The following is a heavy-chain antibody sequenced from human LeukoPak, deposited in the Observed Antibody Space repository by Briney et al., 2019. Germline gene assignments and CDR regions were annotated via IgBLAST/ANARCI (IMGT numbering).Heavy chain of an antibody. Sequence: GGSLGLSCAASGFTVSSDYITWVRQAPGKGLEWVGFIKSEAYGGATEYAASAKGRFTISRDDSKSIAYLQMNSLQTDDTAVYYCTTSLKSRVFIYVDWGQGTLVTVSS. V-gene: IGHV3-49*04. CDR1: GFTVSSDY. CDR3: TTSLKSRVFIYVD. J-gene: IGHJ4*02. D-gene: IGHD5-18*01. CDR2: IKSEAYGGAT.